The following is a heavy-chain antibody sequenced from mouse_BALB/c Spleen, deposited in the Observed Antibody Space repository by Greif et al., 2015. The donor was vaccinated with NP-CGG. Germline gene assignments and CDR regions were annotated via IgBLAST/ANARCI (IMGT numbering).Heavy chain of an antibody. CDR1: GYTFTSYW. V-gene: IGHV1-7*01. CDR3: ARREVTTAY. J-gene: IGHJ3*01. CDR2: INPSTGYT. Sequence: QVQLQQSGAELAKPRASVKMSCKASGYTFTSYWMHWVKQRPGQGLEWIGYINPSTGYTEYNQKFKDKATLTADKSSSTAYMQLSSLTSEDSAVYYCARREVTTAYWGQGTLVTVSA. D-gene: IGHD2-2*01.